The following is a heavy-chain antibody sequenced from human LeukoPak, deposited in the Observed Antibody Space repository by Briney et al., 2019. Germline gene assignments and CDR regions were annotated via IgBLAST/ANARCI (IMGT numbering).Heavy chain of an antibody. CDR3: AREARGDSSGYYCAFDI. CDR1: GGTFSSYA. J-gene: IGHJ3*02. Sequence: SVKVSCKASGGTFSSYAISWVRQAPGQGLEWMGGIIPIFGTANYAQKFQGRVTITTDESTSTAYMELSSLRSEDTAVYYCAREARGDSSGYYCAFDIWGQGTMVTVSS. V-gene: IGHV1-69*05. CDR2: IIPIFGTA. D-gene: IGHD3-22*01.